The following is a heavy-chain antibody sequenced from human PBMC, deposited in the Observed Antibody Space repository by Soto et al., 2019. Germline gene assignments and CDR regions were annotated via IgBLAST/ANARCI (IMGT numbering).Heavy chain of an antibody. Sequence: EVQLVESGGALIQPGGSLRLSCAASGFTVTNNYMSWVRQAPGKGLEWVSVIYGADSTYYADSVKGRFTISRDNSKNTMYLQMNTVRADDSAMYYCARVAADGNCISTDCFYFDYWGKGAQVTVSS. CDR3: ARVAADGNCISTDCFYFDY. D-gene: IGHD2-2*01. CDR1: GFTVTNNY. J-gene: IGHJ4*02. V-gene: IGHV3-53*01. CDR2: IYGADST.